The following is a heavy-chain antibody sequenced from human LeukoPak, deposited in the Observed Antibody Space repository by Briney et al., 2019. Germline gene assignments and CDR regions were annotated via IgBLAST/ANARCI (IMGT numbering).Heavy chain of an antibody. D-gene: IGHD3-22*01. J-gene: IGHJ4*02. CDR2: ISHDGGNE. CDR1: GFTFSSYA. Sequence: QPGGSLRLSCAASGFTFSSYAMHWVRQAPGKGLEWVATISHDGGNEYYADSVKGRFTISRDDSENTLSLQMNSLRPEDTAMYNCARSYHYATGDSYYSHFDCWGQGTLVTVSS. CDR3: ARSYHYATGDSYYSHFDC. V-gene: IGHV3-30-3*01.